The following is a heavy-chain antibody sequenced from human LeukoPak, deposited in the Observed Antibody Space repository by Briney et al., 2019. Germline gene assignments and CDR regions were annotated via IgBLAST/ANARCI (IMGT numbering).Heavy chain of an antibody. CDR1: GYTFTSYG. Sequence: ASVKVSCKASGYTFTSYGISWVRQAPGQGLEWMGWISAYNGNTNYAQKLQGRVTMTTDTSTSTAYMELRSLRSDDTAVYYCARGRSMVRGVIINPRLGAFDIWGQGTMVTVSS. CDR2: ISAYNGNT. D-gene: IGHD3-10*01. V-gene: IGHV1-18*01. J-gene: IGHJ3*02. CDR3: ARGRSMVRGVIINPRLGAFDI.